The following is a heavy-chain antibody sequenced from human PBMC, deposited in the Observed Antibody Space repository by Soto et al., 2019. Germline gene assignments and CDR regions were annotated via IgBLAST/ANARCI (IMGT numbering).Heavy chain of an antibody. J-gene: IGHJ4*02. CDR3: VRGEVPSTMVMLFDY. CDR1: GFSLTTLGMS. V-gene: IGHV2-70*20. D-gene: IGHD3-10*01. CDR2: INWEDDK. Sequence: SGPTLVNPTQTLTLTCSFSGFSLTTLGMSVSWVRQPPGKALEWLALINWEDDKYYRPSLETRLTISKDTSTNRVLLTMTKLDPADTATYYCVRGEVPSTMVMLFDYWGQGALVTVSS.